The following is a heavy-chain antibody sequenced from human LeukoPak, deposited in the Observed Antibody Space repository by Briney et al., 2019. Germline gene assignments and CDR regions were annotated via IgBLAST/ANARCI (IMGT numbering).Heavy chain of an antibody. CDR1: GGTFSSYA. CDR3: ARTTSRITIFGVAPGSYYYMDV. J-gene: IGHJ6*03. D-gene: IGHD3-3*01. CDR2: IIPIFGTA. Sequence: GASVKVSCKASGGTFSSYAINWVRQAPGQGLEWMGGIIPIFGTANYAQKFQGRVTITTDESTSTAYMELSSLRSEDTAVYYCARTTSRITIFGVAPGSYYYMDVWGKGTTVTVSS. V-gene: IGHV1-69*05.